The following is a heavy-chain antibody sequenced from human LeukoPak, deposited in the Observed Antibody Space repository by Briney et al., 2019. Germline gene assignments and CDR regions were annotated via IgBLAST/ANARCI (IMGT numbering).Heavy chain of an antibody. Sequence: SVKVSCKASGGTFSSYAISWVRQAPGQGLEWMGRIIPILGIANYAQRFQGRVTITADKSTSTAYMELSSLRSEDTAVYYCARGSGSAGSIDYWGQGTLVTVSS. D-gene: IGHD3-22*01. V-gene: IGHV1-69*04. CDR3: ARGSGSAGSIDY. CDR2: IIPILGIA. CDR1: GGTFSSYA. J-gene: IGHJ4*02.